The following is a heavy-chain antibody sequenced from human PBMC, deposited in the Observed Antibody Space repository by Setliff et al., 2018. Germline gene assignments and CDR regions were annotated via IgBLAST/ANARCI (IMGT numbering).Heavy chain of an antibody. D-gene: IGHD2-2*01. V-gene: IGHV1-2*02. Sequence: ASVKVSCKAAGYIFAGYYMHWVRQTPGQGLEWMGWINPISGGANYAQKFQGRVTLTRDTSISTAYMELNSLRSDDTAVYYCSRLVRYCTTTTCQRLSGDEYWGQGTLVTVSS. CDR2: INPISGGA. CDR3: SRLVRYCTTTTCQRLSGDEY. CDR1: GYIFAGYY. J-gene: IGHJ4*02.